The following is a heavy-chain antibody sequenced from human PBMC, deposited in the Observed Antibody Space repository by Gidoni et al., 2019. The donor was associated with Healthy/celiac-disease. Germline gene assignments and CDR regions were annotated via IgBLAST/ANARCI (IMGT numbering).Heavy chain of an antibody. J-gene: IGHJ6*02. CDR1: GFTFSSYA. Sequence: VQLVESGGGVVQPGRSLRLSCAASGFTFSSYAMHWVRQAPGKGLEWVAVISYDGSNKYYADSVKGRFTISRDNSKNTLYLQMNSLRAEDTAVYYCARVPVAAGTIVFYYYYGMDVWGQGTTVTVSS. D-gene: IGHD1-7*01. CDR2: ISYDGSNK. V-gene: IGHV3-30-3*01. CDR3: ARVPVAAGTIVFYYYYGMDV.